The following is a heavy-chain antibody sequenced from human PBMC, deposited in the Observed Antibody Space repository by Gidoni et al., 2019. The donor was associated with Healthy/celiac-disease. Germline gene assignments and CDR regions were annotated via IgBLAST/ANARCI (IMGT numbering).Heavy chain of an antibody. Sequence: QVQLQASGPGLVKPSQTLSLPCTVSGGSLSSGGYYWSWIRQHPGKGLEWIGYIYYSGSTYYNPSLKSLVTISVDTSKNQFSLKLSSVTAADTAVYYCARAHFWSGYAYFDYWGQGTLVTVSS. V-gene: IGHV4-31*01. CDR3: ARAHFWSGYAYFDY. D-gene: IGHD3-3*02. CDR2: IYYSGST. J-gene: IGHJ4*02. CDR1: GGSLSSGGYY.